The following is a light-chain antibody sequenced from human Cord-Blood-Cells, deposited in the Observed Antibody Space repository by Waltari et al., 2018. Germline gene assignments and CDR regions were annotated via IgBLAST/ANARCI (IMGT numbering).Light chain of an antibody. J-gene: IGKJ2*01. V-gene: IGKV3-20*01. CDR2: GAS. Sequence: DIELPQSPCTLSLSPGERATLSCRASQSFSSSYLAWYQQKPGQAPRLLIYGASSRATGIPDRFSGSGSGTDFTLTISRLEPEDFAVYYCQQYGSSPRTFGQGTKLEIK. CDR1: QSFSSSY. CDR3: QQYGSSPRT.